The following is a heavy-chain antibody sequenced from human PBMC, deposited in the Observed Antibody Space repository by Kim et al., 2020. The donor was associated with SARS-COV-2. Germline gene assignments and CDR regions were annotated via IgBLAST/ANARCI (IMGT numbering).Heavy chain of an antibody. Sequence: SETLSLTCTVSGGSVSSGSYYWSWIRQPPGKGLEWIGYIYYSGSTNYNPSLKSRVTISVDTSKNQFSLKLSSVTAADTAVYYCARSGWWGVLRYFDWLLDAFDIWGQGTMVTVSS. CDR3: ARSGWWGVLRYFDWLLDAFDI. V-gene: IGHV4-61*01. CDR2: IYYSGST. CDR1: GGSVSSGSYY. J-gene: IGHJ3*02. D-gene: IGHD3-9*01.